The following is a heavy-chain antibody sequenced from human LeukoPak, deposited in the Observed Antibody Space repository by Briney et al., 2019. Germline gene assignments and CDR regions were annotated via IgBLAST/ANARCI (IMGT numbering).Heavy chain of an antibody. CDR3: AKMGDGEDYSSSSTYYGDY. CDR1: GGSFSGYY. J-gene: IGHJ4*02. D-gene: IGHD3-22*01. Sequence: SETLSLTCAVYGGSFSGYYWSWIRQPPGKGLEWIGEINHSGSTNYNPSRKSRVTLSVDTSKNQFSLKLGAVTTADTAVYYCAKMGDGEDYSSSSTYYGDYWGQGTLVTVSS. V-gene: IGHV4-34*01. CDR2: INHSGST.